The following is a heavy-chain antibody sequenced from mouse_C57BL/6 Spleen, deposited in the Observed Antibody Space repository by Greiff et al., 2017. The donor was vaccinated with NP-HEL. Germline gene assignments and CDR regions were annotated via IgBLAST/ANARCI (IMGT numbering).Heavy chain of an antibody. Sequence: QVQLQQSGAELVKPGASVKMSCKASGYTFTSYWITWVKQRPGQGLEWIGDIYPGSGSTNYNEKFKSKATLTVDTSSSTAYMQLSSLTSEDSAVYYCARSLSTIVTTSAFAYWGQGTLVTVSA. CDR2: IYPGSGST. V-gene: IGHV1-55*01. J-gene: IGHJ3*01. CDR3: ARSLSTIVTTSAFAY. CDR1: GYTFTSYW. D-gene: IGHD2-5*01.